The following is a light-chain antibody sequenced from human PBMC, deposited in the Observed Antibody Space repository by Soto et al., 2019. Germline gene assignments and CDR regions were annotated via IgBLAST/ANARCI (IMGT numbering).Light chain of an antibody. CDR1: QSISSW. CDR3: QQYHSYYPWT. Sequence: DIQMTQSPSTLSASVGDRLTITCRASQSISSWLAWYQQKPGKPPKLLNYDASSLESGVPSGFSGSGSGTDFSLTITSLQPDDSATYYCQQYHSYYPWTFGQGTKVDIK. J-gene: IGKJ1*01. V-gene: IGKV1-5*01. CDR2: DAS.